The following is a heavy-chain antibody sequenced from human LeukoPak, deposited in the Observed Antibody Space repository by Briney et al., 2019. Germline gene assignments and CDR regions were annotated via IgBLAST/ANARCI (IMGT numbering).Heavy chain of an antibody. V-gene: IGHV3-23*01. CDR2: ISYCGGST. D-gene: IGHD3-22*01. J-gene: IGHJ5*02. CDR1: GFTFSSYA. Sequence: PGGSLRLSCAASGFTFSSYAMGWVRQAPATGLEWVSCISYCGGSTYYAASVKGRVTISRDESKNTLHLQMNSLRAEDTAVYYCAKDGDDYDNSGYSSWFDPWGQGTLVTVSS. CDR3: AKDGDDYDNSGYSSWFDP.